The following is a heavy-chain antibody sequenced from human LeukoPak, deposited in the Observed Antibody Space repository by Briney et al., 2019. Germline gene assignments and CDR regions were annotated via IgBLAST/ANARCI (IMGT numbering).Heavy chain of an antibody. CDR2: INPNSGGT. D-gene: IGHD3-3*01. CDR3: AGGRRPYYDFWSGYYFDY. V-gene: IGHV1-2*02. CDR1: GYTFTGYY. Sequence: ASVKVSCKASGYTFTGYYMHWVRQAPGQGLEWMGWINPNSGGTNYAQKFQGRVTMTRDTSISTAYMELSRLRSDDTAVYYCAGGRRPYYDFWSGYYFDYWGQGTLVTVSS. J-gene: IGHJ4*02.